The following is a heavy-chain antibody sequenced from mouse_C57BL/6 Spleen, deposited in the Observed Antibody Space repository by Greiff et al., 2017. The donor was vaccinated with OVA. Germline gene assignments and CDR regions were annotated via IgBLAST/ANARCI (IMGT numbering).Heavy chain of an antibody. CDR3: ARELTMVS. CDR1: GYTFTDYY. CDR2: INPYNGGT. D-gene: IGHD2-2*01. J-gene: IGHJ2*01. Sequence: DVQLQESGPVLVKPGASVKMSCKASGYTFTDYYMNWVKQSHGQSLEWIGDINPYNGGTSYNQKFKGKATLTVDKSSSTAYMELNSLTSEDSAVYYCARELTMVSWGQGTTLTVSS. V-gene: IGHV1-19*01.